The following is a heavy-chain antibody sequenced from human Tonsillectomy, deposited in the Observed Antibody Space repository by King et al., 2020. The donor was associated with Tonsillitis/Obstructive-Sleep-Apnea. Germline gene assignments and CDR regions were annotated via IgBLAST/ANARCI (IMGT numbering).Heavy chain of an antibody. Sequence: VQLVESGGGVVQPGRSLRLSCAASGFTFSSYGMHWVRQAPGKGLEWVAVISYDGSNKYYADSVKGRFTISRDNSKNTLYLQMNSLRAEDTAVYYCAYGAVAGTWAFDIWGQGTMVTVSS. CDR3: AYGAVAGTWAFDI. D-gene: IGHD6-19*01. V-gene: IGHV3-30*03. CDR2: ISYDGSNK. CDR1: GFTFSSYG. J-gene: IGHJ3*02.